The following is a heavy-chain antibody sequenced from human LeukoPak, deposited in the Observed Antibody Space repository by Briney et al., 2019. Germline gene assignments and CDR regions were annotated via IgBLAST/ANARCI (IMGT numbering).Heavy chain of an antibody. CDR1: GFTVSSNY. J-gene: IGHJ6*02. D-gene: IGHD2-8*02. CDR3: ARSTGDYYYYYGMDV. CDR2: ISSSSYI. V-gene: IGHV3-69-1*01. Sequence: GGSLRLSCAASGFTVSSNYMSWVRQAPGKGLEWVSSISSSSYIYYADSVKGRFTISRDNAKNSLYLQMNSLRAEDTAVYYCARSTGDYYYYYGMDVWGQGTTVTVSS.